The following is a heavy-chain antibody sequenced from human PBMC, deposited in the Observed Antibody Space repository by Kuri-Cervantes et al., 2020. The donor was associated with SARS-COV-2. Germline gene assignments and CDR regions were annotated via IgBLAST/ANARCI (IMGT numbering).Heavy chain of an antibody. Sequence: TLSLTCAISGDSVSSNSAAWNWIRQSPSRGLEWLGRTYYRSKWYNDYAVSVKSRITINPDTSKNQFSLQLNSVTPEDTAVYYCAKDVRSSIHSSGWYPGLFDYWGQGTLVTVSS. V-gene: IGHV6-1*01. CDR1: GDSVSSNSAA. CDR3: AKDVRSSIHSSGWYPGLFDY. CDR2: TYYRSKWYN. J-gene: IGHJ4*02. D-gene: IGHD6-19*01.